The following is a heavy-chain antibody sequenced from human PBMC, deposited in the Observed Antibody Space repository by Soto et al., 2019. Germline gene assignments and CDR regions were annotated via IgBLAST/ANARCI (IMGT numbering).Heavy chain of an antibody. CDR1: GGTFSSYA. J-gene: IGHJ4*01. V-gene: IGHV1-69*06. Sequence: ASVTVSCKASGGTFSSYAISWVRQAPGQGLEWMGGIIPIFGTANYAQKFQGRVTITADKSTSTAYMELSSLRSEDTAVYYCARGRRVYYYDSSGYYIGYWGQGTPGHRLL. CDR3: ARGRRVYYYDSSGYYIGY. D-gene: IGHD3-22*01. CDR2: IIPIFGTA.